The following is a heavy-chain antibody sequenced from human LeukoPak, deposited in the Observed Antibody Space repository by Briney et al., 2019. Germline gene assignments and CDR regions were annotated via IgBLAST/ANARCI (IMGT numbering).Heavy chain of an antibody. V-gene: IGHV4-30-2*01. D-gene: IGHD2-2*01. CDR1: GGSISSGGYY. Sequence: PSETLSLTCSVSGGSISSGGYYWSWIRQPPGKGLEWIGYIYHSGSTYYNPSLKSRVTISVDRSKNQFSLKLSSVTAADTAVYYCARAGPYPRGSTSVGNWFDPWGQGTLVTVSS. CDR2: IYHSGST. CDR3: ARAGPYPRGSTSVGNWFDP. J-gene: IGHJ5*02.